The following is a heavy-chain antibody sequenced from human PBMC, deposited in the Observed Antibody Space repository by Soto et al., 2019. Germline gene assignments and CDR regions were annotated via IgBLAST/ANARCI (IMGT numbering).Heavy chain of an antibody. D-gene: IGHD6-25*01. Sequence: GGSLRLSCAASGFTFSSYSMNWVRQAPGKGLEWVSSISSSSSYIYYADSVKGRFTISRDNAKNSLYLQMNSLRSEDTAVYYCARVSGTFRPDYWGQGTLVTVSS. CDR1: GFTFSSYS. J-gene: IGHJ4*02. CDR3: ARVSGTFRPDY. CDR2: ISSSSSYI. V-gene: IGHV3-21*01.